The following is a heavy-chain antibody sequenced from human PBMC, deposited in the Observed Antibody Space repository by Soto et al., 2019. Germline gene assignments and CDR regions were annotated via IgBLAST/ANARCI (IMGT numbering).Heavy chain of an antibody. CDR2: IIPIFGTA. V-gene: IGHV1-69*12. Sequence: QVQLVQSGAEVKKPGSSVKVSCKASGGTFSSYAISWVRQAPGQGLEWMGGIIPIFGTANYAQKFQGRVTLTADESTSTADMELSSRRSEDTAVYYCARESRYCSGGSCYFLPGIDYWGQGTLVTVSS. J-gene: IGHJ4*02. CDR3: ARESRYCSGGSCYFLPGIDY. D-gene: IGHD2-15*01. CDR1: GGTFSSYA.